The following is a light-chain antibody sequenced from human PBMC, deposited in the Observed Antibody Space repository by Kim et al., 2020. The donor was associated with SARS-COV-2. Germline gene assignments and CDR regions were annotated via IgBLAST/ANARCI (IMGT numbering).Light chain of an antibody. CDR2: AAS. CDR1: QGISSY. V-gene: IGKV1-9*01. Sequence: IQLTQSPSSLSASVGDRVTITCRASQGISSYLAWYQQKPGKAPNLLIYAASTLQSGVPSRFSGSGYGTDFTLTISSLQPEDFATYYCQQLNSYPITFGQGTRLEIK. J-gene: IGKJ5*01. CDR3: QQLNSYPIT.